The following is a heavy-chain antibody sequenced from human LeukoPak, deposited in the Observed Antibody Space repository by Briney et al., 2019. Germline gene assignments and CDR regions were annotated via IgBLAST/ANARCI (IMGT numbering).Heavy chain of an antibody. CDR3: AKVDQLLLFDY. CDR2: ISGSGGST. CDR1: GFTFSSYA. V-gene: IGHV3-23*01. Sequence: GGSLRLSCAASGFTFSSYAMSWVRRAPGKGLEWVSAISGSGGSTYYADSVKGRFTISRDNSKNTLYLQMNSLRAEDTAVYYWAKVDQLLLFDYWGQGTLVTVSS. D-gene: IGHD2-2*01. J-gene: IGHJ4*02.